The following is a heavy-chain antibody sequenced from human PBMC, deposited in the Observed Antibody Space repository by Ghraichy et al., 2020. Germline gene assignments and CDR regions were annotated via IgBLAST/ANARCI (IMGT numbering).Heavy chain of an antibody. J-gene: IGHJ6*02. CDR1: GYTFTSYD. CDR2: MNPNSGNT. Sequence: ASVKVSCKASGYTFTSYDINWVRQATGQGLEWMGWMNPNSGNTGFARKFQGRLTMTRDTSISTAYMEVSSLTSEDTAVYYCARGAVIPAANYYYGMDVWGQGTTVTVSS. D-gene: IGHD2-2*01. CDR3: ARGAVIPAANYYYGMDV. V-gene: IGHV1-8*01.